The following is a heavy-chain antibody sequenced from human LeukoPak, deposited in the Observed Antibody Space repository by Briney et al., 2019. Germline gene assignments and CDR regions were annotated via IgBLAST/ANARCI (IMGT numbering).Heavy chain of an antibody. Sequence: ASVKVSCKASGYSITGCYMHWVRQAPGQGLEWMGWINPNSGGTNYAQKFQGRVTMTRDTSIGTAYMELTSLRSDDTAVYYCARGKGDYWGQGTLVTVSS. CDR2: INPNSGGT. CDR1: GYSITGCY. V-gene: IGHV1-2*02. J-gene: IGHJ4*02. CDR3: ARGKGDY.